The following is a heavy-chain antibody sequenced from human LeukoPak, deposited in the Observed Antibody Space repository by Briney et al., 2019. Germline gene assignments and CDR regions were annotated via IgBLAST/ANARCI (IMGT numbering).Heavy chain of an antibody. CDR2: IIPIFGTA. D-gene: IGHD2-2*01. V-gene: IGHV1-69*05. J-gene: IGHJ6*03. Sequence: SVKVSCKASGGTFSSYAISWVRQAPGQGLEWMGRIIPIFGTANYAQKFQGRVTITTDESKNTAYMELSSLRSEDTAVYYCAREVVVPAATYYYYYYMDVWGKGTSVTVSS. CDR3: AREVVVPAATYYYYYYMDV. CDR1: GGTFSSYA.